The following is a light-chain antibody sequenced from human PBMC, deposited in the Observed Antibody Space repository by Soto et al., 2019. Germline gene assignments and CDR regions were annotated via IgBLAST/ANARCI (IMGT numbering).Light chain of an antibody. CDR2: GAS. J-gene: IGKJ3*01. V-gene: IGKV3-20*01. CDR3: QQYGSSPFT. CDR1: QSVSSN. Sequence: EFVLTQSPGTLSLSPGERATLSCRASQSVSSNLAWYQQKPGQAPRLLIYGASTRATGIPARFSGSGSGTDFTLTISRLEPEDFAVYYCQQYGSSPFTFGPGTKVDIK.